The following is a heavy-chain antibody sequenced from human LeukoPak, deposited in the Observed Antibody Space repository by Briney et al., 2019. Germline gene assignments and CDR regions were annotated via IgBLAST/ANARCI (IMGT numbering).Heavy chain of an antibody. CDR1: GYTLTSYY. CDR3: ARATNFYYYCGMDV. Sequence: ASVKVSCKTSGYTLTSYYIHWVRQAPGQGLEWMGIINPSSGATNYAQKLQGRVTMTRDTSTSTVYMELSSQRSEDTAVYYCARATNFYYYCGMDVWGQGTTVTVSS. D-gene: IGHD1-26*01. J-gene: IGHJ6*02. CDR2: INPSSGAT. V-gene: IGHV1-46*01.